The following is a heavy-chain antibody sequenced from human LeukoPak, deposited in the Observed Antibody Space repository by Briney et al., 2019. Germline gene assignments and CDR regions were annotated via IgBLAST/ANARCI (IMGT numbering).Heavy chain of an antibody. D-gene: IGHD4-23*01. CDR2: FSYSGYT. CDR1: VGSIRIYY. CDR3: ARGRNNNGGMFFDS. J-gene: IGHJ4*02. V-gene: IGHV4-59*13. Sequence: PSEPLSLTCTVSVGSIRIYYWSRIRRAPGRGLVWVGFFSYSGYTSYRPSIKSRVAISVDTSKSQFSLRLSSMTAADTAIYYCARGRNNNGGMFFDSWAQGTLVTVSS.